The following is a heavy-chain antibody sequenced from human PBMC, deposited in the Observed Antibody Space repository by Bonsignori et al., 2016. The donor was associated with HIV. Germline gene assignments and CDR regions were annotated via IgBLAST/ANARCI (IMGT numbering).Heavy chain of an antibody. CDR2: IYYSGST. D-gene: IGHD4-17*01. V-gene: IGHV4-30-4*01. Sequence: RQAPGKGLEWIGYIYYSGSTYYNPSLKSRVTISVDTSKNQFSLKLSSVTAADTAVYYCASLNRTVTTFGVVGYFDYWGQGTLVTVSS. J-gene: IGHJ4*02. CDR3: ASLNRTVTTFGVVGYFDY.